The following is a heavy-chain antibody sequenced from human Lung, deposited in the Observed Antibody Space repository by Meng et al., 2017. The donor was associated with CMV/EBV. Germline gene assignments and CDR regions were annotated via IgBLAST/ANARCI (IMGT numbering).Heavy chain of an antibody. V-gene: IGHV3-74*01. CDR3: ASSEYSNRFDF. J-gene: IGHJ4*02. Sequence: SCAVTGVTFRNYYMHWVRQAPGKGLVWVSRINSDGSSTHYADSVKGRFSISRDNAKNTLHLQVHSLRAEDTAVYYCASSEYSNRFDFWGRGTLVTVSS. CDR1: GVTFRNYY. D-gene: IGHD4-11*01. CDR2: INSDGSST.